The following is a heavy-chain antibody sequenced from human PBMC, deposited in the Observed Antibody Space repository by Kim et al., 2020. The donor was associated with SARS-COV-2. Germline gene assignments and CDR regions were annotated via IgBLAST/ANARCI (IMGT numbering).Heavy chain of an antibody. V-gene: IGHV5-51*01. Sequence: SYRPSFQGQVTISADKSISTAYLQWSSLKASDTAMYYCARQGPNYYGMDVWGQGTTVTVSS. CDR3: ARQGPNYYGMDV. J-gene: IGHJ6*02.